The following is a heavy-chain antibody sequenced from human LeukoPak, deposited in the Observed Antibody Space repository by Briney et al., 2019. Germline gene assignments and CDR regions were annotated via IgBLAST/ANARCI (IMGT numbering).Heavy chain of an antibody. CDR1: GFTFSSYA. D-gene: IGHD2/OR15-2a*01. Sequence: PGGSLRLSCAASGFTFSSYAMNWVRQAPGKGLECISAISGSGDSTHCADSVKGRFTISRDNSKNTLYLQMNSLRAEDTAVYYCARNVSGQYFDIWGRGTLVTVSS. CDR3: ARNVSGQYFDI. J-gene: IGHJ2*01. V-gene: IGHV3-23*01. CDR2: ISGSGDST.